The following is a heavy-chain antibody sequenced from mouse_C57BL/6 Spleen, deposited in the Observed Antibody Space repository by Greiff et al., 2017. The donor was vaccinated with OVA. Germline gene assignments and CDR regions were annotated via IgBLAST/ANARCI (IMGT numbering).Heavy chain of an antibody. D-gene: IGHD5-1*01. V-gene: IGHV1-80*01. CDR2: IYPGDGDT. Sequence: QVQLKESGAELVKPGASVKISCKASGYAFSSYWMNWVKQRPGKGLEWIGQIYPGDGDTNYNGKFKGKATLTADKSSSTAYMQLSSLTSEDSAVYFCARGGSNSFDYWGQGTTLTVSS. J-gene: IGHJ2*01. CDR1: GYAFSSYW. CDR3: ARGGSNSFDY.